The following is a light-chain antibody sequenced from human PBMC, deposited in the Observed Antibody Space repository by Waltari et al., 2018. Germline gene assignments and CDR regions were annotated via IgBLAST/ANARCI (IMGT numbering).Light chain of an antibody. CDR1: SSDVGSYNL. V-gene: IGLV2-23*02. CDR2: EVN. Sequence: QSALTQPASVSGSPEQSITISCTGTSSDVGSYNLVSWYQQHPGKAPKLMISEVNERPSRVSFRFSGSKSGNTASLTISELQAEDEADYYCCSYAGSNTVLFGGGTKLTVL. CDR3: CSYAGSNTVL. J-gene: IGLJ2*01.